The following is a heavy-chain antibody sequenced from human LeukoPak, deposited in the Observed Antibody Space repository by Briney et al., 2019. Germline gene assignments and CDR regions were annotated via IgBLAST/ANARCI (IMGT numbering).Heavy chain of an antibody. CDR2: IYTTGTT. Sequence: SETLSLTCTVSGVSFNSYYWDWVRQPAGKGLEWIARIYTTGTTNYSPSLMRRLTMSLDTSKKQFSLLLRSMMTADATVYYCGRQGYTASYYFVDYWSQGTLVTVSS. J-gene: IGHJ4*02. D-gene: IGHD3-10*01. CDR3: GRQGYTASYYFVDY. CDR1: GVSFNSYY. V-gene: IGHV4-4*07.